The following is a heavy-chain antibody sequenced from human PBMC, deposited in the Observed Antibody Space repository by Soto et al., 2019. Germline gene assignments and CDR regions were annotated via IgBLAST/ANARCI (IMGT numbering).Heavy chain of an antibody. J-gene: IGHJ4*02. Sequence: QVQLVESGGGVVQPRRSLRLSCAVSGFTVSTYGMHWVRQAPGKGLEWVAVISRDGGTKYYADSVKGRFTISRDNSRNTLFLEMNSLRGDDMAVYYCTGEVASGYWGQGTLVTVSS. CDR3: TGEVASGY. D-gene: IGHD2-8*02. V-gene: IGHV3-30*03. CDR2: ISRDGGTK. CDR1: GFTVSTYG.